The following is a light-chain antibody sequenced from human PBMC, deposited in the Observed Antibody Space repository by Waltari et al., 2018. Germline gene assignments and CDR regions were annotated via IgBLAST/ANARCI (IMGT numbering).Light chain of an antibody. CDR2: DVT. J-gene: IGLJ2*01. Sequence: QSALTQPASVSGSPGQSITISCSGLGSAAGASESVSWHQHHPDKAPQVIIYDVTHRPSGVSDRFSASKSANTASLTISRLQPVDEADYYCSSQTLDGLVLFGGGTRLTVL. CDR1: GSAAGASES. V-gene: IGLV2-14*03. CDR3: SSQTLDGLVL.